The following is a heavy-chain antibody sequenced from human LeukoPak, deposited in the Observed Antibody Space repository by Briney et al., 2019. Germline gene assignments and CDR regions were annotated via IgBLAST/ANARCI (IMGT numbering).Heavy chain of an antibody. V-gene: IGHV4-4*07. CDR3: ARENSGSYREFDY. CDR1: GGSISSYY. J-gene: IGHJ4*02. Sequence: SETLSLTCTVSGGSISSYYWSWIRQPAGKGLEWIGRIYTSGSTNYNASLKSRVSMSVDTSKNQFSLKLSSVTAADTAVFYCARENSGSYREFDYWGQRTLVTVSS. CDR2: IYTSGST. D-gene: IGHD1-26*01.